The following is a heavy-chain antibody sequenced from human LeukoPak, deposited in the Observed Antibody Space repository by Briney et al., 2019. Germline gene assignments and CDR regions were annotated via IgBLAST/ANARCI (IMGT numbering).Heavy chain of an antibody. D-gene: IGHD3-22*01. J-gene: IGHJ4*02. CDR3: AKVTFYDSSGYYYNPPDY. CDR2: ISYDGSNK. Sequence: AGGSLRLSCAASGFTFSSYGMHWVRQAPGKGLEWVAVISYDGSNKYYADSVKGRFTISRDNSKNTLYLQMNSLRAEDTAVYYCAKVTFYDSSGYYYNPPDYWGQGTLVTVSS. V-gene: IGHV3-30*18. CDR1: GFTFSSYG.